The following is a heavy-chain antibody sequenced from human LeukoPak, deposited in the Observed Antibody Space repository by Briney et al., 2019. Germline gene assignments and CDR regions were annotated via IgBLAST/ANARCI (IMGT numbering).Heavy chain of an antibody. V-gene: IGHV3-74*01. CDR2: FVGDGSRI. CDR1: GFTFSNYR. CDR3: ARAGNKTGLDC. Sequence: GGSLRLSCAASGFTFSNYRMHWVRQAPGKGLVWVARFGFVGDGSRITYADSVKGRFTISRDNAQNTFHLQVSSLRDGDTAIYYCARAGNKTGLDCWGQGTLVTVSS. J-gene: IGHJ4*02. D-gene: IGHD7-27*01.